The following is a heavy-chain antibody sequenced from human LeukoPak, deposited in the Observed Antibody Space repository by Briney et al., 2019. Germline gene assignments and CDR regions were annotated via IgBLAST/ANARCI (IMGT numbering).Heavy chain of an antibody. CDR2: IKQDGSDK. Sequence: GGSLRLSCAASGFTFSGFWMSWVRQAPGKGLEWVANIKQDGSDKYYMDSVKGRFTISRDNARNSLYLQMNSLRVEDTAVYYCAKDGGGYYDSSGYYRNWGQGTLVTVSS. CDR1: GFTFSGFW. D-gene: IGHD3-22*01. V-gene: IGHV3-7*01. CDR3: AKDGGGYYDSSGYYRN. J-gene: IGHJ4*02.